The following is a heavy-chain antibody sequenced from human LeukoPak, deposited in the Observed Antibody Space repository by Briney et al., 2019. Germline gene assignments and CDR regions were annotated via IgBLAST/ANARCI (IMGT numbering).Heavy chain of an antibody. V-gene: IGHV3-48*03. J-gene: IGHJ4*02. Sequence: GGSLRLSCAASGFTFSSYEMNWVRQAPGKGLEWVSYISSSGSTIYYADSVKGRFTISRGNAKNSLYLQMNSLRAEDTALYYCAREGYERLDYWGQGTLVTVSS. CDR2: ISSSGSTI. CDR1: GFTFSSYE. D-gene: IGHD6-13*01. CDR3: AREGYERLDY.